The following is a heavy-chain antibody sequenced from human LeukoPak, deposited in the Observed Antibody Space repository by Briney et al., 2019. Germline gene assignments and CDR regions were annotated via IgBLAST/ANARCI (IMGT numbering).Heavy chain of an antibody. D-gene: IGHD6-13*01. CDR3: ARDLDYRIAAAGKEDLVDY. Sequence: GGSLRLSCAASGFTFSSYSMNWVRQAPGKGLDWVSSISSSSSYIYYADSVKGRFTISRDNAKNSLYLQMNSLRAEDTAVYYCARDLDYRIAAAGKEDLVDYWGQGTLVTVSS. V-gene: IGHV3-21*01. CDR2: ISSSSSYI. J-gene: IGHJ4*02. CDR1: GFTFSSYS.